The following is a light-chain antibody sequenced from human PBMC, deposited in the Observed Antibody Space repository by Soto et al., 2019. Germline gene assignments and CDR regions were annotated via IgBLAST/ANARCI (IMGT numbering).Light chain of an antibody. CDR2: DAF. CDR1: QSISSW. V-gene: IGKV1-5*01. Sequence: DIQMTQSPSTLSASVGDRVTITCRASQSISSWLAWYQQKPGKVPKLLIYDAFSLQSGVPTRFSGSRSETEFTLTISSLQPDDIANYFCQQYNTYPLTFGGGTKVEI. CDR3: QQYNTYPLT. J-gene: IGKJ4*01.